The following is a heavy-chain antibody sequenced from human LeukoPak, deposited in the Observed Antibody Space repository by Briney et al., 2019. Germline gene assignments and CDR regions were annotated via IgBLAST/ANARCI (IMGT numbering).Heavy chain of an antibody. CDR2: MNPNSGNT. D-gene: IGHD2-2*01. Sequence: ASVKVSCKASGYTFTSYDIDWVRQATGQGLEWMGWMNPNSGNTGYAQKFQGRVTMTRNTSISTAYMELSSLRSEDTAVYYCASTVEPAAAARYAFDIWGQGTMVTVSS. CDR3: ASTVEPAAAARYAFDI. J-gene: IGHJ3*02. V-gene: IGHV1-8*01. CDR1: GYTFTSYD.